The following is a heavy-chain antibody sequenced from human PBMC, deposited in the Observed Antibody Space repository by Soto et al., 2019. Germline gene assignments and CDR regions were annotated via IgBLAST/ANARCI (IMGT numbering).Heavy chain of an antibody. J-gene: IGHJ6*02. D-gene: IGHD5-12*01. Sequence: GASVKVSREASGYTFDGYYMHWVRQAPGQGLEWMGWINPNSGGTNYAQKFQGWVTMTRDTSISTAYMELSRLRSDDTAVYYCARDREDIVARMNDYYGMDVWGQGNTVTVSS. CDR1: GYTFDGYY. CDR3: ARDREDIVARMNDYYGMDV. CDR2: INPNSGGT. V-gene: IGHV1-2*04.